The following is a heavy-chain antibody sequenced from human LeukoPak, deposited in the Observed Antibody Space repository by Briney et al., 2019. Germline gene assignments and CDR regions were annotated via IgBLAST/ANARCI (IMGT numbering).Heavy chain of an antibody. D-gene: IGHD5-18*01. CDR2: ISSSSSYI. CDR1: GFTFSSYS. CDR3: ARDPDSYGPFDY. V-gene: IGHV3-21*01. Sequence: GGSLRLSCAASGFTFSSYSVNWVRQAPGKGLEWVSSISSSSSYIYYADSVKGRFTISRDNAKNSLYLQMNSLRAEDTAVYYCARDPDSYGPFDYWGQGTLVTVSS. J-gene: IGHJ4*02.